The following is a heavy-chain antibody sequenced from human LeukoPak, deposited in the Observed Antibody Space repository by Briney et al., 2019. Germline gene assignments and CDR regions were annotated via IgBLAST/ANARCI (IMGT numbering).Heavy chain of an antibody. CDR1: GFTVSSNF. J-gene: IGHJ4*02. Sequence: HAGGSLRLSRAASGFTVSSNFMSWVRQAPGKGLDWVSVIYSGGSTYYADSVKGRFTISRDNFKNTLYLQMNSLRAEDTAVYYCASQASRNYDATYYFDYWGQGTLVTVSS. CDR3: ASQASRNYDATYYFDY. D-gene: IGHD3-22*01. V-gene: IGHV3-53*01. CDR2: IYSGGST.